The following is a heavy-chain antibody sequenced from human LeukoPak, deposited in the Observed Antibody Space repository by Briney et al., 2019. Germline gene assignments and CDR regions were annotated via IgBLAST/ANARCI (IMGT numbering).Heavy chain of an antibody. CDR3: AKDWGEGLRDFCY. V-gene: IGHV3-30*04. CDR2: ISYDGNNI. D-gene: IGHD3-16*01. Sequence: GRSLRLSCAASGFTFRSYALHWVRQAPGKGLEWVAFISYDGNNIYYTGSVRGRFTISRDNSKNTLYLQMNSLRAEDTAVYYWAKDWGEGLRDFCYWGQGTLVTVSS. CDR1: GFTFRSYA. J-gene: IGHJ4*02.